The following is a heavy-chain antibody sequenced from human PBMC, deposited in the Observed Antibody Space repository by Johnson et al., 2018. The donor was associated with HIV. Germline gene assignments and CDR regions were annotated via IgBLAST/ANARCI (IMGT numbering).Heavy chain of an antibody. CDR3: ARGIAAAPLWAFDI. J-gene: IGHJ3*02. Sequence: QVQLVESGGGVVQPGRSLRLSCAASGFTFSSYAMHWVRQAPGKGLEWVAVISYDGSNKYYADSVKGIFTICRDNSKNTLYLQMNSLRAEDTAVYYCARGIAAAPLWAFDIWGQGTMVTVSS. CDR1: GFTFSSYA. V-gene: IGHV3-30*04. D-gene: IGHD6-13*01. CDR2: ISYDGSNK.